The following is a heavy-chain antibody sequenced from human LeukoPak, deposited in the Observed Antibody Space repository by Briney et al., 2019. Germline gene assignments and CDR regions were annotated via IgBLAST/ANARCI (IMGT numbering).Heavy chain of an antibody. D-gene: IGHD2-15*01. J-gene: IGHJ4*02. CDR1: GFTFSSYG. CDR3: AKTTYCSGGSCYSEPKTIPYYFDY. V-gene: IGHV3-23*01. CDR2: ISGSGGST. Sequence: PGGSLRLSCAASGFTFSSYGMSWVRQAPGKGLEWVSAISGSGGSTYYADSVKGRFTISRDNSKNTLYLQMNSLRAEDTAVYYCAKTTYCSGGSCYSEPKTIPYYFDYWGQGTLVTVSS.